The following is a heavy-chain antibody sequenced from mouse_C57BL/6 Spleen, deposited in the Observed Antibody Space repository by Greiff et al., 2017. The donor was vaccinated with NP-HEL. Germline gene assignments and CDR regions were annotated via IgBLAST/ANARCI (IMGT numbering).Heavy chain of an antibody. CDR1: GYTFTDYE. J-gene: IGHJ1*03. Sequence: QVQLQQSGAELVRPGASVTLSCKASGYTFTDYEMHWVKQTPVHGLEWIGAIDPETGGTAYNQKFKGKAILTADKSSSTAYMELRSLTSEDSAVYYCTRGDTTVVAHYWYFDVWGTGTTVTVSS. V-gene: IGHV1-15*01. CDR3: TRGDTTVVAHYWYFDV. CDR2: IDPETGGT. D-gene: IGHD1-1*01.